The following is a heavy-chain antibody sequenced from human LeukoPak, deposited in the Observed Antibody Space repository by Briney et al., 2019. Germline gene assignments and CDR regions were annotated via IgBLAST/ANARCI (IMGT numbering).Heavy chain of an antibody. CDR2: IYYSGNT. CDR3: ARYTRYSSSWYFDY. CDR1: GGSISSYY. J-gene: IGHJ4*02. D-gene: IGHD6-13*01. V-gene: IGHV4-59*01. Sequence: PSETLSLTCTVSGGSISSYYWSWIRQPPGKGLEWIGYIYYSGNTNYNPSLKSRVTISVDTSKNQFSLKLSSVTAADTAVYYCARYTRYSSSWYFDYWGQGTLVTVSS.